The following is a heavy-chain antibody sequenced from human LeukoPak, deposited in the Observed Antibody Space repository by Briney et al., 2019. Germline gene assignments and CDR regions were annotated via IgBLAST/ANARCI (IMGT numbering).Heavy chain of an antibody. CDR3: ARDTGGEHDY. CDR2: IYSGGST. CDR1: GGSFSGYY. D-gene: IGHD1-14*01. J-gene: IGHJ4*02. Sequence: ETLSLTCAVYGGSFSGYYWSWIRQPPGKGLEWVSVIYSGGSTYYADSVKGRFTISRDNSKNTLYLQMNSLRAEDTAVYYCARDTGGEHDYWGQGTLVTVSS. V-gene: IGHV3-66*01.